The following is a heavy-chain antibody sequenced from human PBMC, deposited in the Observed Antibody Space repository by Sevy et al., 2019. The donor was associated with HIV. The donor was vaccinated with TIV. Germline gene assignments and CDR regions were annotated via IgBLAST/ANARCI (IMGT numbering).Heavy chain of an antibody. CDR2: ISYDGTNK. CDR3: AKRRVQSGLSGGGANYGWDV. Sequence: GGSLRLSCAASGFTFSRYAMHWVRQAPGKGLEWVAVISYDGTNKYYADSVKGRFTISRDNSRNTLYLQMNSLRAEDTAVYYCAKRRVQSGLSGGGANYGWDVCGQGTTVTVSS. J-gene: IGHJ6*02. V-gene: IGHV3-30-3*02. CDR1: GFTFSRYA. D-gene: IGHD2-8*02.